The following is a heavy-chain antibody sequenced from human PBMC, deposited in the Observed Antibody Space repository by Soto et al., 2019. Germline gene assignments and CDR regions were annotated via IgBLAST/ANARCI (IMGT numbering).Heavy chain of an antibody. CDR2: IGTSGSYI. V-gene: IGHV3-21*01. CDR3: ARGSAFIGLDY. CDR1: GFIFSRYR. Sequence: GGSLTLSCAVTGFIFSRYRISWVSQAPGKGLEWVSSIGTSGSYIYDTDSVKGRFTISRDNTKDSLYLQMNSLRAEDTAIYYCARGSAFIGLDYWGQGTPVTVSS. J-gene: IGHJ4*02. D-gene: IGHD1-26*01.